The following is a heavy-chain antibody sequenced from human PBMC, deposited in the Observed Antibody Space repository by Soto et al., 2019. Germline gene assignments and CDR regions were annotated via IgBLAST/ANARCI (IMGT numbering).Heavy chain of an antibody. D-gene: IGHD1-26*01. J-gene: IGHJ6*02. Sequence: SVKVSCKASGFTFTSSAVQWVRQARGQRLEWIGWIVVGSGNTNYAQKFQERVTITRDMSTSTAYMELSSLRSEDTAVYYCAAVGGSYYGYSYYGMDVWGQGTTVTVSS. V-gene: IGHV1-58*01. CDR2: IVVGSGNT. CDR1: GFTFTSSA. CDR3: AAVGGSYYGYSYYGMDV.